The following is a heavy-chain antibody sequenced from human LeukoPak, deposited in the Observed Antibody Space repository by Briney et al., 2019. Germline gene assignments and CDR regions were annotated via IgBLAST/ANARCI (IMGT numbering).Heavy chain of an antibody. CDR3: VTGFTTMAVDYFDY. Sequence: ASVKGSCKVFGKTLSDLSIHWLRQPPGKGLEWLGGSDPEDGEGIYAQMFQGRVTMTEDTSIDTAYMELSSLRSEDTAVYYCVTGFTTMAVDYFDYWGQGTLVTVSP. J-gene: IGHJ4*02. CDR1: GKTLSDLS. V-gene: IGHV1-24*01. D-gene: IGHD5-18*01. CDR2: SDPEDGEG.